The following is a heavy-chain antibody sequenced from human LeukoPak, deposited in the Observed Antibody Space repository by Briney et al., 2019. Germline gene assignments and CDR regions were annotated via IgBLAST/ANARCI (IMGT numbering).Heavy chain of an antibody. CDR3: ARRGYTYAPEDY. V-gene: IGHV4-39*01. CDR2: IYDSEST. D-gene: IGHD5-18*01. Sequence: PSETLSLTCTVSIDSISSNTYYWDWIRQPPGKRREWIGTIYDSESTYYNPSLRSRLTMFVDMSKNQFSLNLSSVTAADTGVYYCARRGYTYAPEDYWGQGTLVTVSS. CDR1: IDSISSNTYY. J-gene: IGHJ4*02.